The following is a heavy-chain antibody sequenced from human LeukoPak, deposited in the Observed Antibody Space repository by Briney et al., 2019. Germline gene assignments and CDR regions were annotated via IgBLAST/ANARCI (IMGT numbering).Heavy chain of an antibody. CDR2: IYYTGST. CDR3: ARVSGLNWFDP. D-gene: IGHD3-10*01. J-gene: IGHJ5*02. V-gene: IGHV4-59*01. Sequence: SETLSLTCTVSGGSISSYYWNWIRQPPGKGLEWIAYIYYTGSTNYNPSLKSRVTISVNTSKNQFSLKLSSVTAADAAVYYCARVSGLNWFDPWGQGTLVTVSS. CDR1: GGSISSYY.